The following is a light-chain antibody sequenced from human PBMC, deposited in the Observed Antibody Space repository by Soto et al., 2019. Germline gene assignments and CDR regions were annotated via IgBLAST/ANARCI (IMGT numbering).Light chain of an antibody. Sequence: QSALTQPPSASGSPGQSVTISCTGTSNDVGGSDYVSWYQQHPGKVPKLIIYEVNKRPSGVSNRFSGSMSGNTASLTISGLQTEDEADYYCCSYVGSITFGFGGGTKLTVL. J-gene: IGLJ2*01. V-gene: IGLV2-23*02. CDR1: SNDVGGSDY. CDR3: CSYVGSITFG. CDR2: EVN.